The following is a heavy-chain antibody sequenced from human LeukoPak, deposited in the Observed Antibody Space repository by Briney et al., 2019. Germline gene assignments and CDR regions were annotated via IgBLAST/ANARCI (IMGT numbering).Heavy chain of an antibody. V-gene: IGHV4-59*01. CDR2: SYYTGTT. J-gene: IGHJ3*02. Sequence: SETLSLTCTVSDGSINGYYWTWIRQPPGQGLEWIGYSYYTGTTTYNPSLIGRVGISVDTTEEQFSLKISAVTTADTAIYYCARGHMDPRLGAFDMWGQGTMVTVSS. CDR3: ARGHMDPRLGAFDM. CDR1: DGSINGYY. D-gene: IGHD1-26*01.